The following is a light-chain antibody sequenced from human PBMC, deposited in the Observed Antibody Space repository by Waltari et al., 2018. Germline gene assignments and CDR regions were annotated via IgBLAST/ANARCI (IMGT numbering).Light chain of an antibody. CDR2: DVT. Sequence: QSTLTQPASVSGSPGQSITISCTGTSSDVGGYNYVSWYQQHPGKAPKLMIYDVTNRPPGVSTRFAGSKSGNTASLTISGLQAEDEADYYCSSYTSSGTGVLFGGGTKLSVL. CDR3: SSYTSSGTGVL. J-gene: IGLJ2*01. V-gene: IGLV2-14*03. CDR1: SSDVGGYNY.